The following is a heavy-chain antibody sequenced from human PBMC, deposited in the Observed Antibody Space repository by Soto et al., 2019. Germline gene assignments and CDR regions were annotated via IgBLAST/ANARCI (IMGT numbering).Heavy chain of an antibody. Sequence: GGSLRLSCAASGFTLSSYAMRWVRQAPGKGLEWVAVISYDGSNKYYADSVKGRFTISRDNSKNTLYLQMNSLRAEDTAVYYCARGQWLVNPFDYWGQGTLVTVSS. CDR3: ARGQWLVNPFDY. V-gene: IGHV3-30-3*01. CDR1: GFTLSSYA. J-gene: IGHJ4*02. D-gene: IGHD6-19*01. CDR2: ISYDGSNK.